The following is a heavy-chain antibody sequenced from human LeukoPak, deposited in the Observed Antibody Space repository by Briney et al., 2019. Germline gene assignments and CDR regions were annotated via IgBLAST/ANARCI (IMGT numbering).Heavy chain of an antibody. CDR1: GFTFSGYG. Sequence: GGSLRLSCAASGFTFSGYGMHWVRQAPGKGLEWVAVIWCDGSNKYYADSVKGRFTISRDNSKNTLYLQMNSLRAEDTAVYYCARMGPGGWPLGPYGMDVWGQGTTVTVSS. CDR2: IWCDGSNK. CDR3: ARMGPGGWPLGPYGMDV. D-gene: IGHD2-15*01. V-gene: IGHV3-33*01. J-gene: IGHJ6*02.